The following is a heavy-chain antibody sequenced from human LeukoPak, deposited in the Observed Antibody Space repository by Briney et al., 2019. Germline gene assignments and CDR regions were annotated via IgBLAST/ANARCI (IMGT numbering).Heavy chain of an antibody. D-gene: IGHD1-26*01. CDR2: VDPDSGGT. J-gene: IGHJ4*02. V-gene: IGHV1-2*02. CDR1: GYTFTGYF. CDR3: ARPIVGPSSAYDY. Sequence: ASVKVSCKASGYTFTGYFIHWVRQPPGQGLEWMGWVDPDSGGTNYAQKFQGRVTMTGDTSINTAYMELSGLRSDDSAVYYCARPIVGPSSAYDYWGQGTLVTVSS.